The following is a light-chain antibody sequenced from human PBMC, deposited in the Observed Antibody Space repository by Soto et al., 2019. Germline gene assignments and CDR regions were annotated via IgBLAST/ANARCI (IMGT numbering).Light chain of an antibody. CDR2: DVF. CDR1: QSVGRK. J-gene: IGKJ1*01. CDR3: KQYSNWPPGT. Sequence: DIVMTQSPDTLSVSPGERVTLSCRASQSVGRKLAWYQQNPGQAPRLLVYDVFSRAIGIPARFTGSGSGTEFTLTISSLQSEDFAIYYCKQYSNWPPGTFGQGTKVEIK. V-gene: IGKV3-15*01.